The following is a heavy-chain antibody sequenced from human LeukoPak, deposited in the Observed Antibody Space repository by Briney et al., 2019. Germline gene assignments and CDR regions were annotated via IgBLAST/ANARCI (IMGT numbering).Heavy chain of an antibody. CDR1: GFTFSSYS. CDR3: ATRRYSYGTLDY. D-gene: IGHD5-18*01. J-gene: IGHJ4*02. Sequence: PGGSLRLSCAASGFTFSSYSMNWVRQAPGKGLEWVSYISSSGSTIYYADSVKGRFTISRDNAKNSLYLQMNSLRAEDTAVYYCATRRYSYGTLDYWGQGTLVTVSS. V-gene: IGHV3-48*04. CDR2: ISSSGSTI.